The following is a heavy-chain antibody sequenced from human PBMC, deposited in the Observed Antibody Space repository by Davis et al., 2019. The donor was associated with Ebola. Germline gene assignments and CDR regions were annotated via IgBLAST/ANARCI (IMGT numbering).Heavy chain of an antibody. CDR2: ISYDGSNK. V-gene: IGHV3-30*03. D-gene: IGHD6-13*01. J-gene: IGHJ4*02. CDR3: ARDGGIATTGGPFDY. CDR1: GFTFSSYG. Sequence: GESLKISCAASGFTFSSYGMHWVRQAPGKGLEWVAVISYDGSNKYYADSVKGRFTISRDNSKNTLYLQMNSLRAEDTAVYYCARDGGIATTGGPFDYWGQGTLVTVSS.